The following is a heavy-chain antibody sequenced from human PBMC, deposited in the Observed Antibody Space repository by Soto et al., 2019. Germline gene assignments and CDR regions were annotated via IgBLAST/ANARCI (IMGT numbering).Heavy chain of an antibody. CDR2: IYYSGST. CDR1: GGSISSSSYY. Sequence: PSETLSLTCTVSGGSISSSSYYWGWIRQPPGKGLEWIGSIYYSGSTYYNPSLKSRVAISVDTSKNQFSLKLSSVTAADTAVYYCARLNCGGDCYYAAGVPRFYYYGMDDWGQGTTVTVSS. CDR3: ARLNCGGDCYYAAGVPRFYYYGMDD. J-gene: IGHJ6*02. V-gene: IGHV4-39*01. D-gene: IGHD2-21*02.